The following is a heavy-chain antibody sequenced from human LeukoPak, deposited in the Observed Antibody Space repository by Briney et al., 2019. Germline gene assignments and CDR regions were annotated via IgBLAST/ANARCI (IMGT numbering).Heavy chain of an antibody. CDR2: ISTYNGNT. J-gene: IGHJ4*02. CDR3: ARVDEDGFDY. V-gene: IGHV1-18*01. CDR1: GYTFSSYG. D-gene: IGHD5-24*01. Sequence: ASVKLSCKGSGYTFSSYGISWERQAPGQGLEWMGWISTYNGNTNYAQKLQGRVTMTTDTSTSTAYTELSSLRSDDTAVYYCARVDEDGFDYWGQGTLVTVSS.